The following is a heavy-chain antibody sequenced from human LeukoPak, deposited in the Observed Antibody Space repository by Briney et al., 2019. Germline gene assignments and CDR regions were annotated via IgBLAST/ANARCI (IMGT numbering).Heavy chain of an antibody. CDR2: ISWNSGSI. Sequence: GGSLRLSCAASGFTFDDYAMHWVRQAPGKGLEWVSGISWNSGSIGYADSVKGRFTISRDNAKNSLYLQMNSLRAEDTALYYCAQDNTPFGNSVLDYWGQGTLVTVSS. CDR3: AQDNTPFGNSVLDY. D-gene: IGHD4-4*01. J-gene: IGHJ4*02. CDR1: GFTFDDYA. V-gene: IGHV3-9*01.